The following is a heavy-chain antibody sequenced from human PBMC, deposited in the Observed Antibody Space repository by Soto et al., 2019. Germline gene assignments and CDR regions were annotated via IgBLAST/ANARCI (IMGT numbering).Heavy chain of an antibody. CDR2: ISSSSFTI. CDR3: ARDYNDFWSGPFDY. J-gene: IGHJ4*02. V-gene: IGHV3-48*01. D-gene: IGHD3-3*01. CDR1: GFRFTDYS. Sequence: EVHLVESGGRLVQPGGSLRLSCAASGFRFTDYSMNWVRQAPRRGLEWVSYISSSSFTIHYADSVEGRFAISRDNAKNSLYLQMNILRVEDTAVYYCARDYNDFWSGPFDYWGQGALVTVSS.